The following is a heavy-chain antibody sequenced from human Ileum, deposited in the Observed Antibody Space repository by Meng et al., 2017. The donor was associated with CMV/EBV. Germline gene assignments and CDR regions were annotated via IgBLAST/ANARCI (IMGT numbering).Heavy chain of an antibody. CDR1: ASVSSGSYY. D-gene: IGHD5-24*01. V-gene: IGHV4-61*01. J-gene: IGHJ4*02. CDR3: AREDGNGYNYTPHFDY. CDR2: IYYTGST. Sequence: ASVSSGSYYWNSIRQSPGKPLEWIAYIYYTGSTNYNPSLESRVTVSVDASKNQFSLKLRSVTAADTAVYFCAREDGNGYNYTPHFDYWGQGILVTVSS.